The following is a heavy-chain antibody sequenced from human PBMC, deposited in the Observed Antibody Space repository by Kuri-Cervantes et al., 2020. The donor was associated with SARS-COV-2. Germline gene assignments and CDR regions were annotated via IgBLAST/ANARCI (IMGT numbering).Heavy chain of an antibody. V-gene: IGHV4-59*01. CDR3: ARALSHTGYSGSYNWFDP. J-gene: IGHJ5*02. D-gene: IGHD1-26*01. CDR2: ISHSRGT. CDR1: NGSISSYY. Sequence: SETLSLTCTVSNGSISSYYWSWIRQPPGKGLEWIGYISHSRGTNYNPSLKSRVTISRDTSKNQFSLKLSSVTAADTAVYYCARALSHTGYSGSYNWFDPWGQGTLVTVSS.